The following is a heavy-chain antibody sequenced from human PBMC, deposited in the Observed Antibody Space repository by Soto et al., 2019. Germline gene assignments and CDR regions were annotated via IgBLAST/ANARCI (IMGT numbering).Heavy chain of an antibody. CDR2: IFYSGGT. CDR1: GGSILDSTYY. Sequence: QLLLQESGPGLVKPSETLSLTCTVSGGSILDSTYYWAWIRQSPGKGLEWIGTIFYSGGTFYTPSNKSKVTMSVDTSNNQFTLKLSSGTAADTAVYYCERQASGYYYGWFDPWGQGTLVTISS. D-gene: IGHD3-22*01. CDR3: ERQASGYYYGWFDP. V-gene: IGHV4-39*01. J-gene: IGHJ5*02.